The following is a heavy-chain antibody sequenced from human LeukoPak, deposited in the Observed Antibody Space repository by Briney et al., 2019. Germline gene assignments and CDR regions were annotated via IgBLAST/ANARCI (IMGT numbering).Heavy chain of an antibody. J-gene: IGHJ4*02. CDR3: ARGAMAVAGRVFDY. CDR2: IHTSGST. Sequence: SETLSLTCTVSGDSNNTYYWTWIRQPAGKGLEWIGRIHTSGSTNHNPSLKSRVAMSVETSKNQLFLKLSSLTAADTAVYYCARGAMAVAGRVFDYWGQGTLVTVSS. V-gene: IGHV4-4*07. CDR1: GDSNNTYY. D-gene: IGHD6-19*01.